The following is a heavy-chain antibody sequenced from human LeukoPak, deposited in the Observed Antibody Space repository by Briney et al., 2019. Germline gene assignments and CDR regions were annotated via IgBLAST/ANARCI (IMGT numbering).Heavy chain of an antibody. V-gene: IGHV3-30*02. D-gene: IGHD6-19*01. CDR2: IRSDENSK. CDR3: APSIISGQWLVPPFEY. J-gene: IGHJ4*02. CDR1: GFPFSSYG. Sequence: GGSLRLSCAASGFPFSSYGMHWVRQAPGEGLEWVTFIRSDENSKYYADSVKGRFTISRENSKNTLYLQMNSLRPEDTAVYYCAPSIISGQWLVPPFEYWGQGTLVTVSS.